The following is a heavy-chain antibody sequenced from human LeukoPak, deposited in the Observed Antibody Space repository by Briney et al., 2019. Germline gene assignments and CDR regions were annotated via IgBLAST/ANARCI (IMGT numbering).Heavy chain of an antibody. D-gene: IGHD3-22*01. CDR2: ISYDGSNI. CDR3: ARERRSTYYYDSSGSLDY. V-gene: IGHV3-30-3*01. Sequence: PGRSLRLSCAASGFTFSSYAMHWVRQAPGKGLEWVAVISYDGSNIYYADSVKGRFTISRDNSKNTLYLQMNSLRAEDTAVYYCARERRSTYYYDSSGSLDYWGQGTLVTVSS. J-gene: IGHJ4*02. CDR1: GFTFSSYA.